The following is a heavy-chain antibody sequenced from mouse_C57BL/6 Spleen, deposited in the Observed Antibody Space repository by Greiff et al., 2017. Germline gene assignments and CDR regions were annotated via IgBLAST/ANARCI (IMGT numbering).Heavy chain of an antibody. CDR3: TKTDGYYEAY. CDR1: GFNIKDDY. Sequence: EVQLQQSGAELVRPGASVKLSCTASGFNIKDDYMHWVKQRPEQGLEWIGWIDPENGATEYASKFQGKATITADTSSTTAYLQLSSLTSEDTAVYYCTKTDGYYEAYWGQGTLVTVSA. CDR2: IDPENGAT. D-gene: IGHD2-3*01. V-gene: IGHV14-4*01. J-gene: IGHJ3*01.